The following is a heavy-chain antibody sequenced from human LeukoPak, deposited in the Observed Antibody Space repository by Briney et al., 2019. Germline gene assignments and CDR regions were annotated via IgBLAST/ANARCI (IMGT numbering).Heavy chain of an antibody. Sequence: PGGSLRLSCAASGFTFSSYSMNWVRQAPGKGLEWVSAISGSGGSTYYADSVKGRFTISRDNSKNTLYLQMNSLRAEDTAVYYCARDLTRGGWEQTGRFDYWGQGTLVTVSS. CDR3: ARDLTRGGWEQTGRFDY. CDR2: ISGSGGST. CDR1: GFTFSSYS. J-gene: IGHJ4*02. V-gene: IGHV3-23*01. D-gene: IGHD1-26*01.